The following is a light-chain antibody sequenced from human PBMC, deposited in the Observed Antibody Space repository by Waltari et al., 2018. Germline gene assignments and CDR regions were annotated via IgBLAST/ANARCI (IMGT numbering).Light chain of an antibody. V-gene: IGKV3-20*01. Sequence: DIVLTQSPGTLSLSPGEGATLSCRASQSVSRSLAWYQQKPGPAPRLLIYDASTRATGIPDRFSGSGSGTDFSLTISRLEPEDFAVYYCQKYVSLPATFGQGTTVEIK. CDR2: DAS. CDR3: QKYVSLPAT. CDR1: QSVSRS. J-gene: IGKJ1*01.